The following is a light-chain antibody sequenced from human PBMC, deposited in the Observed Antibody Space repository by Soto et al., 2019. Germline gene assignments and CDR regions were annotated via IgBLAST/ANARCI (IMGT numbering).Light chain of an antibody. CDR2: VAS. V-gene: IGKV3-15*01. Sequence: EIVMTQSPATLSVSPGERVTLSCRASQSVSSNLAWYQQKPGQAPRLLIYVASTRATGIPARFSGSGSGTEFTLTLSGLQSEDCAVYFCQQYNAWPLTFGGGTKVEIQ. CDR1: QSVSSN. J-gene: IGKJ4*01. CDR3: QQYNAWPLT.